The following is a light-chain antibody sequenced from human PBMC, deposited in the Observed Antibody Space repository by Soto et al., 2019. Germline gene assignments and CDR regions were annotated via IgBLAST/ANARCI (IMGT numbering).Light chain of an antibody. CDR1: SSDVGGYNY. V-gene: IGLV2-14*01. J-gene: IGLJ2*01. Sequence: QSALTQPASVSGSPGQSITISCTGTSSDVGGYNYVSWYQQHPGKAPKLMIYEVSNRPSGVSNRFSDSKSGNTASLTISGLQAEDEADYYCSSYTSSSTLVLFGGGTKLTVL. CDR2: EVS. CDR3: SSYTSSSTLVL.